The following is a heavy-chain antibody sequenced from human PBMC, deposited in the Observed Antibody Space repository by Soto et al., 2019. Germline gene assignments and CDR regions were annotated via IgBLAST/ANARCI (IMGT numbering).Heavy chain of an antibody. CDR3: ARDGEGYCSGGSCSFYDY. V-gene: IGHV3-33*01. J-gene: IGHJ4*02. CDR1: GFTFSSYG. CDR2: IWYDGSNK. D-gene: IGHD2-15*01. Sequence: PGGSLRLSCAASGFTFSSYGMHWVRQAPGKGLEWVAVIWYDGSNKYYADSVKGRFTISRDNSKNTLYLQMNSLRAEDTAVYYFARDGEGYCSGGSCSFYDYWGQGTLVTVSS.